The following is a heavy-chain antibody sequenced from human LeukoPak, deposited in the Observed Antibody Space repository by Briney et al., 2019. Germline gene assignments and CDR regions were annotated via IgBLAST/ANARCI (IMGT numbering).Heavy chain of an antibody. CDR2: IIPIFGTA. D-gene: IGHD6-13*01. CDR1: GYTFTSYD. CDR3: AGCIAAAGVPSIFYYYYYMDV. J-gene: IGHJ6*03. V-gene: IGHV1-69*13. Sequence: GASVKVSCKASGYTFTSYDINWVRQATGQGLEWMGGIIPIFGTANYAQKFQGRVTITADESTSTAYMELSSLRSEDTAVYYCAGCIAAAGVPSIFYYYYYMDVWGKGTTVTVSS.